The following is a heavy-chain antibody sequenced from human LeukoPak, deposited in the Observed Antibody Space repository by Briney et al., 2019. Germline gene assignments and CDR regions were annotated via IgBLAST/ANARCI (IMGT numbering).Heavy chain of an antibody. CDR3: ARDALGVSYFDY. V-gene: IGHV3-30*03. D-gene: IGHD3-16*01. CDR1: RFTFSRYG. Sequence: PGGSLRLSCAASRFTFSRYGMHWVRQAPGKGLDWVAVISYDGSNKYYVDSVKGRFTISRDNAKNSLYLQMNSLRAEDTALYYCARDALGVSYFDYWGQGTLVTVSS. CDR2: ISYDGSNK. J-gene: IGHJ4*02.